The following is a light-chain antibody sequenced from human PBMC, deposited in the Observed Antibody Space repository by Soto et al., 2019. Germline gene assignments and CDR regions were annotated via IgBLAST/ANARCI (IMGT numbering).Light chain of an antibody. J-gene: IGLJ3*02. Sequence: SVLTQPPSASGTPGQRVTISCSGSMSNIGSSTVNWYQQLPGMAPKLLIYSNDRRPSGVPDRFSASKSGTSASLAISGLQSEDEALYYSSAWDDSVIGVFGGGTKLTVL. V-gene: IGLV1-44*01. CDR1: MSNIGSST. CDR3: SAWDDSVIGV. CDR2: SND.